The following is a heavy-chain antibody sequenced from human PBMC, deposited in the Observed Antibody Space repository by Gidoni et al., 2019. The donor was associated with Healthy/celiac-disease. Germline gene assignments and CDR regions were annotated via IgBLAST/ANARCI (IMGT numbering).Heavy chain of an antibody. CDR2: NPSGGST. Sequence: NPSGGSTSYAQKFQGRVTMTRDTSTSTVYMELSSLRSEDTAVYYCARAGGGDIVVVPAASYYYYYYGMDVWGQGTTVTVSS. D-gene: IGHD2-2*01. J-gene: IGHJ6*02. CDR3: ARAGGGDIVVVPAASYYYYYYGMDV. V-gene: IGHV1-46*01.